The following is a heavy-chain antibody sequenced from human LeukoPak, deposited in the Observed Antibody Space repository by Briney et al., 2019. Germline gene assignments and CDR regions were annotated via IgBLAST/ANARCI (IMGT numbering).Heavy chain of an antibody. D-gene: IGHD6-19*01. J-gene: IGHJ3*02. CDR3: AKDIRAVAGASSAFDI. CDR1: GFTFDDYA. CDR2: ISWNSGSI. V-gene: IGHV3-9*03. Sequence: GGSLRLSCAASGFTFDDYAMHWVRQAPGKGLEWVSRISWNSGSIGYADSVKGRFTISRDNAKNSLYLQMNSLRAEDMALYYCAKDIRAVAGASSAFDIWGQGTMVTVSS.